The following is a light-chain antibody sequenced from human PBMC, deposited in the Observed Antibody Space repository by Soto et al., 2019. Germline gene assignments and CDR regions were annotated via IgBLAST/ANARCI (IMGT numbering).Light chain of an antibody. Sequence: ETVMTQSPATLSVSPGERATLSCRASQSVGSYLAWYQHKPGQAPRLLISDASNRATGIPARFSGSGSETDFTLTISSLEPEDSAVYYCQQRSNWPSLTFGGGTKVDI. CDR2: DAS. V-gene: IGKV3-11*01. CDR1: QSVGSY. CDR3: QQRSNWPSLT. J-gene: IGKJ4*01.